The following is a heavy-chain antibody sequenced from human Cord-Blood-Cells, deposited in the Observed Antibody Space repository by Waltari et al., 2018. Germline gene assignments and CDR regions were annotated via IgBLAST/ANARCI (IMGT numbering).Heavy chain of an antibody. CDR2: SNPNSGDT. CDR3: ARGGPSRSSSVDY. CDR1: GYTFTGYY. Sequence: QVQLVQSGAEVKKPGASVKVSCKASGYTFTGYYMHWVRQAPGQGLEWMGGSNPNSGDTNYAQKFQGRVNMTRETSISTAYMELSRRRSDDTAVYYCARGGPSRSSSVDYWGQGTLVTVSS. D-gene: IGHD6-6*01. V-gene: IGHV1-2*02. J-gene: IGHJ4*02.